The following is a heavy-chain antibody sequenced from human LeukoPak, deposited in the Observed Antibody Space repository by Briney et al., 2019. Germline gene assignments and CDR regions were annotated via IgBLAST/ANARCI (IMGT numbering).Heavy chain of an antibody. Sequence: GGSLRLSCAASGFTFSSYAMSWVRQAPGKGLEWVSAISGCGGSTYYADSVKGRFTISRDNSKNTLYLQMDSLRAEDTAVYYCARDRTASHFLDYWGQGTLVTVSS. CDR3: ARDRTASHFLDY. D-gene: IGHD1-1*01. CDR1: GFTFSSYA. J-gene: IGHJ4*02. V-gene: IGHV3-23*01. CDR2: ISGCGGST.